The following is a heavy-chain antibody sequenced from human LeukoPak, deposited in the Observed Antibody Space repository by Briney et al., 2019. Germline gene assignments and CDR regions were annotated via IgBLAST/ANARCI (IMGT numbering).Heavy chain of an antibody. CDR3: ARQIGYCSSTSCYVYFDY. CDR1: GYSFTTYW. V-gene: IGHV5-51*01. Sequence: GESLKISCKGSGYSFTTYWIGWVRQMPGKGLEWMGIIYPGDSETRYSPSFQGQVTISADKSISTAFLQWTGLKASDTAMYYCARQIGYCSSTSCYVYFDYWGQGTLVTVSS. J-gene: IGHJ4*02. D-gene: IGHD2-2*01. CDR2: IYPGDSET.